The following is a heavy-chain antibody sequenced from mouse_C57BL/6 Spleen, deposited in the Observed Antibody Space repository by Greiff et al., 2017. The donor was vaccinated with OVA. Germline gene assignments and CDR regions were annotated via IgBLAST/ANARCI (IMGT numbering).Heavy chain of an antibody. CDR3: ARGRLLMVITTVVDHY. D-gene: IGHD1-1*01. Sequence: QVQLKQPGAELVKPGASVKMSCKASGYTFTSYWITWVKQRPGQGLEWIGDIYPGSGSTNYNEKFKSKATLTVDTSSSTAYMQLSSLTSEDSAVYYCARGRLLMVITTVVDHYWGQGTTLTVSS. J-gene: IGHJ2*01. V-gene: IGHV1-55*01. CDR2: IYPGSGST. CDR1: GYTFTSYW.